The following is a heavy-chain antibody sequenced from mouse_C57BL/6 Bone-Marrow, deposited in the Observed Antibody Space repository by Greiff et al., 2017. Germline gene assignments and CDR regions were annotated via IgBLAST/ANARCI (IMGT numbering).Heavy chain of an antibody. J-gene: IGHJ3*01. CDR1: GYTFTSYG. D-gene: IGHD1-1*01. CDR3: ARVEWNYAESERFAY. Sequence: QVQLQQSGAELARPGASVKLSCKASGYTFTSYGISWVKQRTGQGLEWIGEIYPRSGNTYYNEKFKGKATLTADKSSSTAYMELRSLTSTDSAVYFCARVEWNYAESERFAYWGQGTLVTVSA. V-gene: IGHV1-81*01. CDR2: IYPRSGNT.